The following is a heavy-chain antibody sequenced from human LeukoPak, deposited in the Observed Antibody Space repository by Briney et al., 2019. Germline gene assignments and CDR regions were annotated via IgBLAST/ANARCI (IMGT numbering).Heavy chain of an antibody. D-gene: IGHD6-19*01. J-gene: IGHJ1*01. CDR3: AREGYSSGWFRL. CDR2: ISGSGGST. V-gene: IGHV3-23*01. Sequence: GGSLRLSCAASGFTFSSYAMSWVRQAPGKGLEWVSAISGSGGSTYYADSVKGRFTISRDDSKNMVYLQMNSLRAEDTAVYFCAREGYSSGWFRLWGQGTLVTVSS. CDR1: GFTFSSYA.